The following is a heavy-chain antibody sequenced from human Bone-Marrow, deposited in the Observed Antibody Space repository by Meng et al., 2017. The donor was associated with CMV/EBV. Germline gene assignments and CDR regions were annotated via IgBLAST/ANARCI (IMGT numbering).Heavy chain of an antibody. J-gene: IGHJ4*02. V-gene: IGHV1-69*12. CDR2: IIPIFDTA. Sequence: QVQLVRSGAGVKKPGSSVKVSCKASGGTFSSYAISWVRQAPGQGLEWMGGIIPIFDTANYAQKFQGRVTITADESTSTAYMELSSLRSEDTAVYYCARGEGYSSSWSDPFDYWGQGTLVTVSS. D-gene: IGHD6-13*01. CDR1: GGTFSSYA. CDR3: ARGEGYSSSWSDPFDY.